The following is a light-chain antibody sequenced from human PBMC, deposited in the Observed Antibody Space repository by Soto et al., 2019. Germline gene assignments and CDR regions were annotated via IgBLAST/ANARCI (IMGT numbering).Light chain of an antibody. J-gene: IGKJ4*01. CDR3: LQYDNVPLT. V-gene: IGKV1-33*01. Sequence: DIQMTQSPSSLSASVSDRVTITCQASQDISDYLNWYQQKPGKAPKLLIYDASKLQTGVPSRFSGSGYGTEFTFTIDSLQPEDFATYFCLQYDNVPLTFGGGTKVEMK. CDR2: DAS. CDR1: QDISDY.